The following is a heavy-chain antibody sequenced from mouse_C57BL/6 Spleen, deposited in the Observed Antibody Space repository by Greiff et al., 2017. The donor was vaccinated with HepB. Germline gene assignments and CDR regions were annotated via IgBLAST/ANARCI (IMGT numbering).Heavy chain of an antibody. D-gene: IGHD2-4*01. CDR3: ARQRELNDYDVPYFDY. CDR1: GFTFSSYG. J-gene: IGHJ2*01. Sequence: DVHLVESGGDLVKPGGSLKLSCAASGFTFSSYGMSWVRQTPDKRLEWVATISSGGSYTYYPDSVKGRFTISRDNAKNTLYLQMSSLKSEDTAMYYCARQRELNDYDVPYFDYWGQGTTLTVSS. CDR2: ISSGGSYT. V-gene: IGHV5-6*01.